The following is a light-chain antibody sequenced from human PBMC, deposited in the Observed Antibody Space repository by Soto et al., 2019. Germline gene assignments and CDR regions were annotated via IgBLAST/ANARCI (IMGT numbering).Light chain of an antibody. CDR1: SSDVGSYNL. CDR3: CSYAGSSTFVV. Sequence: QSALTQPASVSGSPGQSITISCTGTSSDVGSYNLVSWYQQHPGKAPKLMIYEGSKRPSGVSNRFSGSKSGNRASLTISGLQAEDEADSYCCSYAGSSTFVVFGGGTELTVL. J-gene: IGLJ2*01. V-gene: IGLV2-23*03. CDR2: EGS.